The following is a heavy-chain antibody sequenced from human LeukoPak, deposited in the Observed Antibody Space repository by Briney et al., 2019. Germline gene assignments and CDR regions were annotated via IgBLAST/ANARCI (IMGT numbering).Heavy chain of an antibody. D-gene: IGHD3-10*01. CDR3: ARDVYITMAGGFMPSTYYYGRAV. V-gene: IGHV3-30-3*01. CDR1: GFTFSSYA. CDR2: ISYDGSNK. Sequence: GGSLRPSCAASGFTFSSYAMHWVRQAPGKGLEWVAVISYDGSNKYYADSVKGRFTISRDNSKNTLYLQMNSLRAEDTAVYYCARDVYITMAGGFMPSTYYYGRAVGAKGTTVPVP. J-gene: IGHJ6*04.